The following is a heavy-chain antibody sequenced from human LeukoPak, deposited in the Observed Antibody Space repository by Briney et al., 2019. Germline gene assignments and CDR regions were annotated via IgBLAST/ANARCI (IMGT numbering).Heavy chain of an antibody. Sequence: SETLSLTCTVSGGSISSSSYYWGWIRQPPGKGLEWIGNIYYSGRTYYNPSLKSRVTISVDTSKSQFSLKLSSVTATDTAVYYCARGVSMIVVVIHDWYFDLWGRGTLVTVPS. V-gene: IGHV4-39*01. D-gene: IGHD3-22*01. J-gene: IGHJ2*01. CDR2: IYYSGRT. CDR1: GGSISSSSYY. CDR3: ARGVSMIVVVIHDWYFDL.